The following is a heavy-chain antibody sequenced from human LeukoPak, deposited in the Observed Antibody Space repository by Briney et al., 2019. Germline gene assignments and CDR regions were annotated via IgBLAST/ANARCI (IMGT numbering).Heavy chain of an antibody. D-gene: IGHD6-13*01. CDR3: ARADWGHIAAAGTLYYYYYYMDV. V-gene: IGHV3-23*01. CDR2: ISGSGGST. J-gene: IGHJ6*03. CDR1: GFTFSSYG. Sequence: GGSLRLSCAASGFTFSSYGMSWVRQAPGKGLEWVSAISGSGGSTYYADSVKGRFTISRDNAKNSLYLQMNSLRAEDTAVYYCARADWGHIAAAGTLYYYYYYMDVWGKGTTVTISS.